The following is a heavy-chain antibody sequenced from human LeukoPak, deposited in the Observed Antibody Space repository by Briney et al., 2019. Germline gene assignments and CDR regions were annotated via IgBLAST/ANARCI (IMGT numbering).Heavy chain of an antibody. D-gene: IGHD3-22*01. CDR2: IYYSGST. Sequence: SETLSLTCTVSGGSISSSSYYWGWIRQPPGKGLEWIGSIYYSGSTYYNPSLKSRVTISVDTSKNQFSLKLSSVTAADTAVYYCAREHDSVPLDYWGQGTLVTVSS. J-gene: IGHJ4*02. V-gene: IGHV4-39*07. CDR3: AREHDSVPLDY. CDR1: GGSISSSSYY.